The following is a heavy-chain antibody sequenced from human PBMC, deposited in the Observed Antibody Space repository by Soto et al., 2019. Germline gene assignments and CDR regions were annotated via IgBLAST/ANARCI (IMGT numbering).Heavy chain of an antibody. Sequence: QVQLVESGGGVVQPGRSLRLSCAASGFTFSSYGMHWVRQAPGKGLEWVAVISYDGSNKYYADSVKGRFTISRDNSKNTLYLQMNSLRAEDTAVYYGAKDSLPPWFGESPQDYWGQGTLVTVSS. CDR2: ISYDGSNK. D-gene: IGHD3-10*01. CDR3: AKDSLPPWFGESPQDY. J-gene: IGHJ4*02. V-gene: IGHV3-30*18. CDR1: GFTFSSYG.